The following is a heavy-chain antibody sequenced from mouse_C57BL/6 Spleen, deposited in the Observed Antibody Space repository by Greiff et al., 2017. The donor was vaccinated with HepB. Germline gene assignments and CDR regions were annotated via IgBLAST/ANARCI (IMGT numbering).Heavy chain of an antibody. CDR2: IYPRSGNT. D-gene: IGHD1-1*01. Sequence: VMLVESGAELARPGASVKLSCKASGYTFTSYGISWVKQRTGQGLEWIGEIYPRSGNTYYNEKFKGKATLTADKSSSTAYMELRSLTSEDSAVYFCARSQIYYYGSSPYFDYWGQGTTLTVSS. J-gene: IGHJ2*01. CDR1: GYTFTSYG. V-gene: IGHV1-81*01. CDR3: ARSQIYYYGSSPYFDY.